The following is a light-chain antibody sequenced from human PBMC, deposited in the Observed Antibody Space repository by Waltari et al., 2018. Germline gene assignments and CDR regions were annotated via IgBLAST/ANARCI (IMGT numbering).Light chain of an antibody. CDR2: EVT. V-gene: IGLV2-14*01. CDR1: TRDFGRYNY. CDR3: SSYTSIKTPYVV. Sequence: QSALTQPASVSGSPGQSITISCTGTTRDFGRYNYVSWYQCHQGKAPELIIYEVTNRSSGVRARSPVSEAGNTASLSISGLQPEDEADYYCSSYTSIKTPYVVFGGGTKVTVL. J-gene: IGLJ2*01.